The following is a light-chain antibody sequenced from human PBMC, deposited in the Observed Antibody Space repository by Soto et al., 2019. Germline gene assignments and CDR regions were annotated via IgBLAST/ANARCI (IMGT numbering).Light chain of an antibody. J-gene: IGKJ2*01. V-gene: IGKV3-20*01. CDR2: GAS. Sequence: ETVLTQSPGTLSLSPGERATRSCRANQSVSSGYLAWDQQKPGQAPRLLIYGASSRATGITDRFSGSGSGTDFTLTISRLEPEDFSVYYCQQYGSLYTFGQGPKREMK. CDR3: QQYGSLYT. CDR1: QSVSSGY.